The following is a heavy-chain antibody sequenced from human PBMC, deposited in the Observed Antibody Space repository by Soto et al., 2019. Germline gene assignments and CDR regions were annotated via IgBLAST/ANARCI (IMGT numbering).Heavy chain of an antibody. CDR2: FDPEDGET. CDR3: ATSRYNGKIDY. V-gene: IGHV1-24*01. CDR1: GYTLTELS. D-gene: IGHD1-20*01. J-gene: IGHJ4*02. Sequence: ASVQDSCQVSGYTLTELSMHWVRQAPGKGLEWMGGFDPEDGETIYAQKFQGRVTMTEDTSTDTAYMEQSSLRSEDTAVYYCATSRYNGKIDYWGQGTLVTVSS.